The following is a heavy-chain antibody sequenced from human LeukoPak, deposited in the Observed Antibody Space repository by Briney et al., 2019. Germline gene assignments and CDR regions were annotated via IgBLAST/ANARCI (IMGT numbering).Heavy chain of an antibody. V-gene: IGHV3-48*04. CDR3: ARRNASSGYNRDAFDI. J-gene: IGHJ3*02. CDR2: VSSGRGTM. Sequence: GSLRLSCAASGFTFGGFAIQWVREAPGRGGGWSSGVSSGRGTMKYAGSVKGRFTISRDNATHSLSLQMDSLRVEDTAVYYCARRNASSGYNRDAFDIWGQGTMVTVSS. D-gene: IGHD3-22*01. CDR1: GFTFGGFA.